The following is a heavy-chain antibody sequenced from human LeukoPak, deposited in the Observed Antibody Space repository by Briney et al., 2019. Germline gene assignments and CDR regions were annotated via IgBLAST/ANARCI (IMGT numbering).Heavy chain of an antibody. CDR1: GYSFSNYW. V-gene: IGHV5-51*01. J-gene: IGHJ4*02. CDR3: ARHGDIVATPPDY. D-gene: IGHD5-12*01. CDR2: IFPGDSDT. Sequence: GESLKISCKGSGYSFSNYWIGWVRQMPGKGLEWMGSIFPGDSDTTYSPSFQGQVTISADKSINTAFLQWGSLRASDTAMYYCARHGDIVATPPDYWGQGTLVTVSS.